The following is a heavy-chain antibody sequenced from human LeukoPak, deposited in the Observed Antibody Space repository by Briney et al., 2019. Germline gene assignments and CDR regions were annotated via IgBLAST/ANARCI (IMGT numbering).Heavy chain of an antibody. CDR1: GFTFSSYS. D-gene: IGHD2-21*02. CDR2: ISSSSSTI. V-gene: IGHV3-48*01. CDR3: ARVRAYCGGDCYPFDC. J-gene: IGHJ4*02. Sequence: PGGSLRLSCAASGFTFSSYSMNWVRQAPGKGLEWVSYISSSSSTIYYADSVKGRFTISRDNAKNSLYLQMNSLRAEDTAVYYCARVRAYCGGDCYPFDCWGQGTLVTVSS.